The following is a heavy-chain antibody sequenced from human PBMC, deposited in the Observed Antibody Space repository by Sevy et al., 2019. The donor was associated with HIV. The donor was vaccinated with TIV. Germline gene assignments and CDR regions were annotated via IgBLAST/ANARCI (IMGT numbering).Heavy chain of an antibody. J-gene: IGHJ5*02. V-gene: IGHV3-74*01. CDR2: INSDGSST. D-gene: IGHD6-13*01. CDR1: GFTFSSYW. Sequence: GGSLRLSCAASGFTFSSYWMHWVRQAPGKGLVWVSRINSDGSSTRYADSVKGRFTISRDNAKNTLYLQMNSLRAEDTAGYYCAREGASSCWYWFDPWGQGTLVTVSS. CDR3: AREGASSCWYWFDP.